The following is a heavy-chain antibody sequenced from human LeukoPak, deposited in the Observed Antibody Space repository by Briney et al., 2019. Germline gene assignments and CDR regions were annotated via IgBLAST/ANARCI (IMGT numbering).Heavy chain of an antibody. CDR1: GFTFDDYA. V-gene: IGHV3-23*01. Sequence: GGSLRLSCAASGFTFDDYAMHWVRQAPGKGLEWVSDISSSGSTIYYADSVKGRFTISRDNSKNTLYLQMNSLRAEDTAVYYCAKAVLRYYYGSGSSSLDYWGQGTLVTVSS. J-gene: IGHJ4*02. D-gene: IGHD3-10*01. CDR3: AKAVLRYYYGSGSSSLDY. CDR2: ISSSGSTI.